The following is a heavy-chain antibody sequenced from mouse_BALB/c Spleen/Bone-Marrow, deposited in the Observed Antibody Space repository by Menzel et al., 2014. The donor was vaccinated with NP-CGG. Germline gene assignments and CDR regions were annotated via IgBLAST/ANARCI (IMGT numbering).Heavy chain of an antibody. J-gene: IGHJ3*01. Sequence: EVQLQQSGPELVKPGASMKISCKASGYSFTGYTMNWVKQSHGKNLEWIGLINPYNGGTNYNQKFKGKATLTVDKSSSTAYMELLSLISEDSAVYYCARDYYGFSYGFAYWGQGTLVTVSA. CDR2: INPYNGGT. CDR3: ARDYYGFSYGFAY. CDR1: GYSFTGYT. D-gene: IGHD1-1*01. V-gene: IGHV1-18*01.